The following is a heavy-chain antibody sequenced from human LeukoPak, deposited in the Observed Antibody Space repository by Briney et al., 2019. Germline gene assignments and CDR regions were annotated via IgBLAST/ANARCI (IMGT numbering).Heavy chain of an antibody. CDR2: MNPNSGNT. CDR1: GYTFTSYD. Sequence: ASVKVSCKASGYTFTSYDINWVRQATGQGLEWMGWMNPNSGNTGYAQKFQGRVTMTRNTSISTAYMELRSLRSDDTAVYYCARGPVVPAANDAFDIWGQGTMVTVSS. D-gene: IGHD2-2*01. V-gene: IGHV1-8*01. CDR3: ARGPVVPAANDAFDI. J-gene: IGHJ3*02.